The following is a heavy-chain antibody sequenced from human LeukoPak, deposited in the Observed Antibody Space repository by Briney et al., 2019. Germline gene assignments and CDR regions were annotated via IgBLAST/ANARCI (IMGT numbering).Heavy chain of an antibody. J-gene: IGHJ4*02. V-gene: IGHV3-23*01. D-gene: IGHD2-2*01. CDR2: ISGSGGST. CDR3: AKDIRAKDIVVVPAAIEY. Sequence: PGGSLRLSCAASGFTFSDYYMSWIRQAPGKGLEWVSGISGSGGSTYYADSVKGRFTISRDNSKNTLYLQINSLRAEDTAVYYCAKDIRAKDIVVVPAAIEYWGRGSLVTVSS. CDR1: GFTFSDYY.